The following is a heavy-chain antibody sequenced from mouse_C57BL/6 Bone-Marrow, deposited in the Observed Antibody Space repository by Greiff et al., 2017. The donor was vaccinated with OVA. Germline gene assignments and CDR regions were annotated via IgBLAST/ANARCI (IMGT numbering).Heavy chain of an antibody. CDR2: IYPGSGST. J-gene: IGHJ2*01. Sequence: VQLQQSGAELVKPGASVKMSCKASGYTFTSYWITWVKQRPGQGLEWIGDIYPGSGSTNYNEKFKSKATLTVDTSSSTAYMQLSSLTSEDSAVYYCARCYYGSSFYYFDYWGQGTTLTVSS. V-gene: IGHV1-55*01. CDR3: ARCYYGSSFYYFDY. D-gene: IGHD1-1*01. CDR1: GYTFTSYW.